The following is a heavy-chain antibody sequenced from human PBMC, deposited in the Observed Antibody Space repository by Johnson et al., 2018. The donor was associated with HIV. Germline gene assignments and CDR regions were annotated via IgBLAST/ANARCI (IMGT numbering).Heavy chain of an antibody. D-gene: IGHD3-3*01. CDR3: ARGPILEWLSGDGFDM. CDR1: GFTFDDYG. CDR2: INWNGGST. J-gene: IGHJ3*02. V-gene: IGHV3-20*04. Sequence: VQLVESGGGVVRPGGSLRLSCAASGFTFDDYGMSWVRQAPGKGLEWVSGINWNGGSTGYADSVKGRFIISRDNAKNSLYLQMNSLRVEDTAMYYCARGPILEWLSGDGFDMWGQGTKVTV.